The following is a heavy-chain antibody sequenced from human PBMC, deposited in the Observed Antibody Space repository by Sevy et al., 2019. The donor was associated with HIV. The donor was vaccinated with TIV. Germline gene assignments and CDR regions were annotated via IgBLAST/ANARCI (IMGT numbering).Heavy chain of an antibody. V-gene: IGHV3-48*01. CDR2: ISSSSGSII. Sequence: LSLTCAASGFTFSRHAMNWVRQAPGKGLEWVSYISSSSGSIIHDADSVKGRVAISRDNSKNSLYLQMNSLRVEDTGVYYCTRVPFPGGYWYFDLWGRGTLVTVSS. CDR1: GFTFSRHA. J-gene: IGHJ2*01. CDR3: TRVPFPGGYWYFDL.